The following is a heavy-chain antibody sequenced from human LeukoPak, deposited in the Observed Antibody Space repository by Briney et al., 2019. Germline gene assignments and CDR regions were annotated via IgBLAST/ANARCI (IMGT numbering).Heavy chain of an antibody. Sequence: SETLSLTCAVYGGSFSGYYWSWIRQPPGKGLEWIGEINHSGSTNYNPSLKSRVTISVDTSKNQFSLKLSSVTAADTAVYYCARGRRNYYGPGSPRFDPWGQGTLVTVSS. CDR1: GGSFSGYY. D-gene: IGHD3-10*01. CDR2: INHSGST. V-gene: IGHV4-34*01. CDR3: ARGRRNYYGPGSPRFDP. J-gene: IGHJ5*02.